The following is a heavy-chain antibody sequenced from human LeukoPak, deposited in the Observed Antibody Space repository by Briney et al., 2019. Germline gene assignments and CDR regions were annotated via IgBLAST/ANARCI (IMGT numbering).Heavy chain of an antibody. CDR3: AKDFRPYGSGSYRNWFDP. D-gene: IGHD3-10*01. CDR2: ISWSSGTI. J-gene: IGHJ5*02. Sequence: PGRSLRLSCAASGFTFGDYAMHWVRQAPGKGLEWVSGISWSSGTIGYADSAKGRFTISRDNAKNSLYLQMNSLRAEDTALYYCAKDFRPYGSGSYRNWFDPWGQGTLVTVSS. CDR1: GFTFGDYA. V-gene: IGHV3-9*01.